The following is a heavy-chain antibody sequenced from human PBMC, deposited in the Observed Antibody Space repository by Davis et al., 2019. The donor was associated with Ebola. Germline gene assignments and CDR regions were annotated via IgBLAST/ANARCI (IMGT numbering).Heavy chain of an antibody. CDR1: GYTFTNYG. V-gene: IGHV1-18*04. Sequence: ASVKVSCKASGYTFTNYGITWVRQAPGQGLEWMGWINPHHGNTNYAQNVQGRVIKTSDTATTTADMEVGSLRADDTAVYYCARAQFPTTSDNWGQGTLVTVSS. J-gene: IGHJ4*02. D-gene: IGHD1-1*01. CDR3: ARAQFPTTSDN. CDR2: INPHHGNT.